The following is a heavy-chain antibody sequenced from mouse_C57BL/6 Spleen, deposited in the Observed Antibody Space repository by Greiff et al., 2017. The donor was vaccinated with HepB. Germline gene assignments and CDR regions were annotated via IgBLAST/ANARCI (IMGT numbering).Heavy chain of an antibody. D-gene: IGHD3-2*02. V-gene: IGHV1-18*01. CDR3: ARLGQLRLQDAMDY. CDR2: INPNNGGT. CDR1: GYTFTDYN. Sequence: VQLQQSGPELVKPGASVKIPCKASGYTFTDYNMDWVKQSHGKSLEWIGDINPNNGGTIYNQKFKGKATLTVDKSSSTAYMELRSLTSEDTAVYYCARLGQLRLQDAMDYWGQGTSVTVSS. J-gene: IGHJ4*01.